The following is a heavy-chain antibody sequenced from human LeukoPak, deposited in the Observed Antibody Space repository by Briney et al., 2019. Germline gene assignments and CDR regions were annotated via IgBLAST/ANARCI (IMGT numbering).Heavy chain of an antibody. CDR3: ARQTNRRWSPFDY. D-gene: IGHD4-23*01. CDR1: GYTFTSYG. J-gene: IGHJ4*02. Sequence: ASVKVSCKASGYTFTSYGISWVRQAPGQGLEWMGWISAYNGNTNYAQKLQGRVTMTTDTSTSTAYIELRSLRSDDTAVYYCARQTNRRWSPFDYWGQGTLVTVSS. V-gene: IGHV1-18*01. CDR2: ISAYNGNT.